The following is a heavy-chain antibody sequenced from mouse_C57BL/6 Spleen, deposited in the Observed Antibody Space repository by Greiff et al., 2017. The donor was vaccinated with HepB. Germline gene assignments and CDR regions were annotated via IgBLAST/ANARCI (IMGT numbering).Heavy chain of an antibody. J-gene: IGHJ4*01. CDR1: GYTFTSYW. V-gene: IGHV1-50*01. CDR3: AARAYYYYAMDY. CDR2: IDPSDSYT. Sequence: QVHLQQPGAELVKPGASVKLSCKASGYTFTSYWMQWVKQRPGQGLEWIGEIDPSDSYTNYNQKFKGKATLTVDTSSSTAYMQLSSLTSEDSAVYYCAARAYYYYAMDYWGQGTSVTVSS. D-gene: IGHD2-10*01.